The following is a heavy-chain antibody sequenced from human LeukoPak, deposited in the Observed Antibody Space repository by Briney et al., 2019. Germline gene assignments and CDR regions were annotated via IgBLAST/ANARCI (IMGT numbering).Heavy chain of an antibody. D-gene: IGHD1-26*01. CDR1: GYTFTSYA. J-gene: IGHJ4*02. CDR2: INAGNGNT. Sequence: ASVKVSCKASGYTFTSYAMHWVRQAPGQRLEWMGWINAGNGNTKYSQKFQGRVTITRDTSASTAYMELSSLRSEDTAVYYCARDGVVGANDYFDYWGQGTLVTVSS. V-gene: IGHV1-3*01. CDR3: ARDGVVGANDYFDY.